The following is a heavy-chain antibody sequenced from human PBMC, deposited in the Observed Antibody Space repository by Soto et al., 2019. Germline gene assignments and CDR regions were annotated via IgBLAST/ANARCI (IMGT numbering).Heavy chain of an antibody. CDR3: AGGGDFYYFDY. Sequence: SETLSLTCAVYGGSFSGYYWSWIRQPPGKGLEWIGEIYHSGSTNHNPSLKSRVTISVDTSKNQFSLKLSSVTAADAAVYYCAGGGDFYYFDYWGQGTLVTVSS. CDR2: IYHSGST. J-gene: IGHJ4*02. D-gene: IGHD2-21*02. V-gene: IGHV4-34*01. CDR1: GGSFSGYY.